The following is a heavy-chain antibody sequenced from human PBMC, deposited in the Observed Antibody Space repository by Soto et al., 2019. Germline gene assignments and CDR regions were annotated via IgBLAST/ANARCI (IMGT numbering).Heavy chain of an antibody. CDR3: ARGQQLVANWLDP. CDR2: ISSTGSTP. Sequence: GGSLRLSCAASGFPFSDSYMAWIRQAPGKGLEEIATISSTGSTPYCADSAKGRFTISRDNAQNSLYLEMNNLRAEDTAVYYCARGQQLVANWLDPWGQGILVTVSS. J-gene: IGHJ5*02. CDR1: GFPFSDSY. D-gene: IGHD6-6*01. V-gene: IGHV3-11*01.